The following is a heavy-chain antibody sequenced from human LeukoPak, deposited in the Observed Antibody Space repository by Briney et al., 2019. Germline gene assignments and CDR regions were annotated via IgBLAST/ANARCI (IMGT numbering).Heavy chain of an antibody. CDR3: ATGYSGYDWGY. V-gene: IGHV3-74*01. CDR2: INSDGSST. Sequence: GGSLRLSCAASGFTFSSYWMHWVRQAPGKGLVWVSRINSDGSSTSYADSVKGRFTISRDNAKNTLYLQMNSLRAEDTAVYYCATGYSGYDWGYWGQGTLVTVSS. J-gene: IGHJ4*02. CDR1: GFTFSSYW. D-gene: IGHD5-12*01.